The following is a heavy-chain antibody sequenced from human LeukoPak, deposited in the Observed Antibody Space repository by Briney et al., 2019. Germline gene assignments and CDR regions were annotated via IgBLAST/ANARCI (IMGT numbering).Heavy chain of an antibody. D-gene: IGHD6-19*01. V-gene: IGHV3-9*01. Sequence: SLRLSCAASGFTFDDYAMHWVRQAPGKGLEWVSGISWNSGSIGYADSVKGRFTISRDNAKNSLYLQMNSLRAEDTALYYCAKETQGYSSGWQYFDYWGQGTLVTVSS. CDR3: AKETQGYSSGWQYFDY. CDR1: GFTFDDYA. J-gene: IGHJ4*02. CDR2: ISWNSGSI.